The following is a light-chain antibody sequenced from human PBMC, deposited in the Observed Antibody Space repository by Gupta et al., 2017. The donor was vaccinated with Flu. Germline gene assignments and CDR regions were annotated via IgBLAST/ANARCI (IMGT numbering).Light chain of an antibody. J-gene: IGLJ1*01. Sequence: VTISCSGSSSNIGSNTVHWYQQLPGTAPKLLIYSNSQRPSGVPDRFSGSKSGTSASLAISGLQSEDGGDYYCAAWDDSLNGYYVFGTGTRLTVL. CDR1: SSNIGSNT. CDR2: SNS. V-gene: IGLV1-44*01. CDR3: AAWDDSLNGYYV.